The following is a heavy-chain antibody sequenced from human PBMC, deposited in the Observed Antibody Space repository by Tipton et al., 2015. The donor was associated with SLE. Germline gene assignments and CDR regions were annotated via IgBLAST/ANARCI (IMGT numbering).Heavy chain of an antibody. J-gene: IGHJ4*02. D-gene: IGHD1-26*01. V-gene: IGHV4-4*07. Sequence: TLSLTCIVSGGSISTNYWSWIRQPAGKGLEWIGRIYSSGSTIYNPSLKSRLTLSLDTSKNQFSLRVRSVTAADTAVYYCARGGGSYYDYWGQGTLVTVSS. CDR3: ARGGGSYYDY. CDR1: GGSISTNY. CDR2: IYSSGST.